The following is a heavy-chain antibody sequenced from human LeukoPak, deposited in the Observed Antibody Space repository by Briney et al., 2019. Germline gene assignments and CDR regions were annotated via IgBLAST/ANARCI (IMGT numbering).Heavy chain of an antibody. Sequence: GASVKVSCKASGYTFTSYYMHWVRQAPGQGLEWMGIINPSGGSTRYAQKFQGRVTMTRDTSTSTVYMDLSSLRSEDTAVYYCARASGSNNFYFDYWGQGTLVTV. CDR3: ARASGSNNFYFDY. D-gene: IGHD3-10*01. V-gene: IGHV1-46*01. CDR1: GYTFTSYY. J-gene: IGHJ4*02. CDR2: INPSGGST.